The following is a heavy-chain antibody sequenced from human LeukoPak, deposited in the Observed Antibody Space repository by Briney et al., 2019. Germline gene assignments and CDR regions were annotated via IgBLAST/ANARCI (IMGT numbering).Heavy chain of an antibody. CDR2: INHSGST. CDR3: ARVPLDIVLMVYASYGMDV. D-gene: IGHD2-8*01. J-gene: IGHJ6*02. CDR1: GGSFSGYY. Sequence: SETLSLTCAVCGGSFSGYYWSWIRQPPGKGLEWIGEINHSGSTNYNPSLKSRVTISVDTSKNQFSLKLSSVTAADTAVYYCARVPLDIVLMVYASYGMDVWGQGTTVTVSS. V-gene: IGHV4-34*01.